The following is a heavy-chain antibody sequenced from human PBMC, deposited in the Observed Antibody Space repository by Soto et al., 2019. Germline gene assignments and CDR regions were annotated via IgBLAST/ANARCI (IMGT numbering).Heavy chain of an antibody. CDR3: ARVMYCSSTSCYFYYGMDV. Sequence: AGGSLRLSCAASGFTFSSYAMHWVRQAPGKGLEWVAVISYDGSNKYYADSVKGRFTISRDNSKNTLYLQMNSLRAEDTAVYYCARVMYCSSTSCYFYYGMDVRGQGTTVTVSS. D-gene: IGHD2-2*01. J-gene: IGHJ6*02. CDR1: GFTFSSYA. V-gene: IGHV3-30-3*01. CDR2: ISYDGSNK.